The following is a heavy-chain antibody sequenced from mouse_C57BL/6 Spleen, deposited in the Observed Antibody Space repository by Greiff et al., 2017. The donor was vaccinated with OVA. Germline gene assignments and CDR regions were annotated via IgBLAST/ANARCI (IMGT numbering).Heavy chain of an antibody. CDR2: IDPSDSET. D-gene: IGHD3-3*01. CDR1: GYTFTSYW. Sequence: QVQLQQPGAELVRPGSSVKLSCKASGYTFTSYWMHWVKQRPIQGLEWIGNIDPSDSETHYNQKFKDKATLTVDKSSSTAYMQLSSLTSEDSAVYYCARRTPSGSFADWGQGTLVTVSA. CDR3: ARRTPSGSFAD. J-gene: IGHJ3*01. V-gene: IGHV1-52*01.